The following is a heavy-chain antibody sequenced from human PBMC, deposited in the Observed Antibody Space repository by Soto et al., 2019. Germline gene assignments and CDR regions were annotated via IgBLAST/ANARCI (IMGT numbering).Heavy chain of an antibody. D-gene: IGHD3-3*01. CDR3: ARTYYDFWSGYYTLGHFDY. J-gene: IGHJ4*02. V-gene: IGHV1-69*13. CDR1: GGTFSSYA. Sequence: ASVKVSCKASGGTFSSYAISWVRQAPGQGLEWMGGIIPIFGTANYAQKFQGRVTITADESTSTAYMELSSLRSEDTAVYYCARTYYDFWSGYYTLGHFDYWGQGTLVTVSS. CDR2: IIPIFGTA.